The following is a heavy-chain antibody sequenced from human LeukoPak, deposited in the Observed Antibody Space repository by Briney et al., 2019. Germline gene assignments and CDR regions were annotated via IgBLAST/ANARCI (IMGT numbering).Heavy chain of an antibody. CDR1: GGTFSSYA. CDR2: IIPIFGTA. V-gene: IGHV1-69*05. CDR3: ARDLNNWNPNWFDP. Sequence: GASVKVSCKASGGTFSSYAISWVRQAPGQGLEWMGGIIPIFGTANYAQKFQGRVTITTDESTSTAYMELSSLRSEDTAVYYCARDLNNWNPNWFDPWGQGTLVTVSS. D-gene: IGHD1-20*01. J-gene: IGHJ5*02.